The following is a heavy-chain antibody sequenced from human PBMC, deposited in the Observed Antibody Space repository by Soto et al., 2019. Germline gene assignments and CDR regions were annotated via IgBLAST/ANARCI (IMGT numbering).Heavy chain of an antibody. CDR2: IYPGDSDV. D-gene: IGHD5-12*01. CDR3: ARQNYAGYGGYDSAFDT. Sequence: GESLKSSCHGSGYTLTTYWVGWVRQRPGKGLDWMGNIYPGDSDVKYSPSFQGQVTISVDKSISTAYLQWNSLKASDTAVYYCARQNYAGYGGYDSAFDTWGQGTLVTVSS. J-gene: IGHJ4*02. V-gene: IGHV5-51*01. CDR1: GYTLTTYW.